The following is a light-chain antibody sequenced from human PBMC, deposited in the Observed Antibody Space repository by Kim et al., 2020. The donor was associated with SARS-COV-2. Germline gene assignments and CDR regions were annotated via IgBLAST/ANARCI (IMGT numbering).Light chain of an antibody. J-gene: IGLJ3*02. CDR1: GSKIGSNT. V-gene: IGLV1-44*01. Sequence: GQRVTISCSGSGSKIGSNTVNWYQQLPGTAPKLLIHTDNQRPSGVPDRFSGSKSGTSASLAISGLQSDDEADYYCAAWNDSLNGWVFGGGTQLTVL. CDR2: TDN. CDR3: AAWNDSLNGWV.